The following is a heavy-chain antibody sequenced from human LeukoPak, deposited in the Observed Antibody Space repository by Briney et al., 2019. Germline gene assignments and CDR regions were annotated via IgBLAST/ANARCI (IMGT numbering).Heavy chain of an antibody. J-gene: IGHJ6*02. CDR1: GYTFTSYY. V-gene: IGHV1-46*01. CDR3: ARVSGYDSDYYYYGMDV. Sequence: ASVKVSCKASGYTFTSYYMHWVRQAPRQGLEWMGIINPSGGSTSYAQKFQGRVTMTRDTSTSTVYMELSSLRSEDTAVYYCARVSGYDSDYYYYGMDVWGQGTTVTVSS. D-gene: IGHD5-12*01. CDR2: INPSGGST.